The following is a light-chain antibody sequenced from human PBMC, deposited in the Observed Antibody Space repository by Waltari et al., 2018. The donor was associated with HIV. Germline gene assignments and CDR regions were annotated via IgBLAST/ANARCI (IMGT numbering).Light chain of an antibody. Sequence: EIVMMQSPATLSVSPGERATLSCRASQSVSSNLAWYQQKPGQAPRLLIYGASTRATGIPARFSGSGSGTEFTLTISSPQSEDFAVYYCQQYNKWPLTFGGGTKVEIK. CDR3: QQYNKWPLT. V-gene: IGKV3D-15*01. CDR2: GAS. J-gene: IGKJ4*01. CDR1: QSVSSN.